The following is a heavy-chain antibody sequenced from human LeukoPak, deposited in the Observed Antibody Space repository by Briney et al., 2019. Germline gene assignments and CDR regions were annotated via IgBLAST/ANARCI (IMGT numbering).Heavy chain of an antibody. J-gene: IGHJ5*02. V-gene: IGHV3-30-3*01. Sequence: GGSLRLSCAASGFTFSNYAKHWVRQAPGQWLEWVAVISYDGSNKYYADSVKGRFTISRDNSRNTMYLQMNSLRVEDTAVYYCARDSRGIAAAGMELDPWGQGTLVTVSS. CDR1: GFTFSNYA. CDR2: ISYDGSNK. D-gene: IGHD6-13*01. CDR3: ARDSRGIAAAGMELDP.